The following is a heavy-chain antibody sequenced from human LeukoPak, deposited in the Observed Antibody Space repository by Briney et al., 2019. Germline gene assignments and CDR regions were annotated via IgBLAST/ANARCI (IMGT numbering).Heavy chain of an antibody. CDR3: AKDQVGPGSSSWYPRDLLFDY. V-gene: IGHV3-30*02. CDR2: IRYDGSNK. CDR1: GFTFSSYG. Sequence: GGSLRLSCAASGFTFSSYGMHWVRQAPGKGLEWVAVIRYDGSNKYYADSVKGRFTISRDNSKNTLYLQMNSLRAEDTAVYYCAKDQVGPGSSSWYPRDLLFDYWGQGTLVTVSS. D-gene: IGHD6-13*01. J-gene: IGHJ4*02.